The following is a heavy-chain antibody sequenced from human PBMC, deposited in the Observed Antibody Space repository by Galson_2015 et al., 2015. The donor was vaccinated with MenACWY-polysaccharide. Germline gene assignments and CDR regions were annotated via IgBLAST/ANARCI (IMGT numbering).Heavy chain of an antibody. CDR3: TKAGAKYCRGSSCYFNWFDP. CDR2: INADGSAT. V-gene: IGHV3-74*01. Sequence: SLRLSCAASGFSFSTDWMHWVRHAPGKGLVWVSRINADGSATDYADSVRGRFTISRDNAKNTLYLEMNSLRAEDTAVYYCTKAGAKYCRGSSCYFNWFDPWGQGTLVTVSS. J-gene: IGHJ5*02. D-gene: IGHD2-15*01. CDR1: GFSFSTDW.